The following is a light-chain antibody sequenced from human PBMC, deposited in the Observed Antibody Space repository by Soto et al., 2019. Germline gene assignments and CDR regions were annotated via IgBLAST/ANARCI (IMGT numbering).Light chain of an antibody. V-gene: IGLV1-47*01. CDR2: RNN. Sequence: QSVLTQPPSASGTPGQRVTISCSGSSSNIGSNYVYWYQQLQGTAPKLLFYRNNQRPSGVPDRFSGSKSGTSASLAISGLRSEDEADYYCASWDDSLSGVVFGGGTKLTVL. CDR3: ASWDDSLSGVV. CDR1: SSNIGSNY. J-gene: IGLJ2*01.